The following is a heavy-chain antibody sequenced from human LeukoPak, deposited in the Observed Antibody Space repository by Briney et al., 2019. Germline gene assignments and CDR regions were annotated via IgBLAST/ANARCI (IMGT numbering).Heavy chain of an antibody. J-gene: IGHJ3*02. V-gene: IGHV3-23*01. CDR1: GFTFSSYA. CDR3: ARDGDYYYDSSGYYYRAYAFDI. D-gene: IGHD3-22*01. CDR2: ISGSGGST. Sequence: GGSLRLSCAASGFTFSSYAMSWVRQAPGKGLEWVSAISGSGGSTYYADSVKGRFTISRDNSKSTLYLQMNSLRAEDTAVYYCARDGDYYYDSSGYYYRAYAFDIWGQGTMVTVSS.